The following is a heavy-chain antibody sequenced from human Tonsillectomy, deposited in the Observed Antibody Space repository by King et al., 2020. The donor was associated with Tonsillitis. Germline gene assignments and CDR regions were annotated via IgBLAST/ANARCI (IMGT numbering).Heavy chain of an antibody. CDR1: GFTFSSYP. J-gene: IGHJ4*02. CDR3: ASESLASEDSSNWSEPFDS. Sequence: VQLVESGGGVVQPGRFLRLSCAASGFTFSSYPMHWVRQAPGKGLEWVAVISDEGSKKYYADSVKGRFTISRDNSKNTLFLQMSSLRAEDTAVYYCASESLASEDSSNWSEPFDSWGPGTLVSVSS. V-gene: IGHV3-30*04. CDR2: ISDEGSKK. D-gene: IGHD6-13*01.